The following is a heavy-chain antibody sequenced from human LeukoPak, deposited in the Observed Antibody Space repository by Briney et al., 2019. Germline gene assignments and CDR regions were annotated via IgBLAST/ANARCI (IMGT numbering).Heavy chain of an antibody. Sequence: ASVKVSCKASGYTFTGYYMHWVRQAPGQGLEWMGWINPNSGGTNYAQKFQGRVTMTRDTSISTAYMELSRLRSDDTAVYYCARGKDPKWIQLWFYWGQGTLVTVSS. J-gene: IGHJ4*02. CDR1: GYTFTGYY. CDR3: ARGKDPKWIQLWFY. CDR2: INPNSGGT. V-gene: IGHV1-2*02. D-gene: IGHD5-18*01.